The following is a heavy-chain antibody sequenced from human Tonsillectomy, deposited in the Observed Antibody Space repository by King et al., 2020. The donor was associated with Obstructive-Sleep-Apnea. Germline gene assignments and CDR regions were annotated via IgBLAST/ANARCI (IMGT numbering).Heavy chain of an antibody. Sequence: VQLVESGGGLVQPGGSLRLSCAASGFPFSSFWMSWVRQAPGKGREWVANIKKDGSEKYFVDSVKGRFTISNDNAKNSLFLQMNSLRAEDTAVYYCSRSEYTSSWYRGFDYWGQGTLVTVSS. CDR1: GFPFSSFW. V-gene: IGHV3-7*03. CDR2: IKKDGSEK. J-gene: IGHJ4*02. D-gene: IGHD6-13*01. CDR3: SRSEYTSSWYRGFDY.